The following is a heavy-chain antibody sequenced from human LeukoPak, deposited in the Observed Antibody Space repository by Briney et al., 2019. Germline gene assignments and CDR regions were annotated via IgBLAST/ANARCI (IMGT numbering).Heavy chain of an antibody. CDR2: IWYDGSNK. CDR1: GFTFSSYG. D-gene: IGHD1-26*01. Sequence: GSLRLSCAASGFTFSSYGMHWVRQAPGKGLEWVAVIWYDGSNKYYADSVKGRFTISRDNSKNTLYLQMNSLRAEDTAVYYCARDPVGATGDPAYYFDYWGQGTLVTVSS. V-gene: IGHV3-33*08. CDR3: ARDPVGATGDPAYYFDY. J-gene: IGHJ4*02.